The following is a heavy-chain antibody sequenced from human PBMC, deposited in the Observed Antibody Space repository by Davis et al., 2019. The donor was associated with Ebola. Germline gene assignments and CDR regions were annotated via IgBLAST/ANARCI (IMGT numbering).Heavy chain of an antibody. V-gene: IGHV1-8*03. CDR1: GYTFTSYD. Sequence: ASVKVSCKASGYTFTSYDINWVRQATGQGLEWMGWMNPNSGNTGYAQKFQGRVTITRNTSISTAYMELSSLRSEDTAVYYCARGHSPIRITIFGVVPRGGVYYMDVWGKGTTVTVSS. J-gene: IGHJ6*03. CDR3: ARGHSPIRITIFGVVPRGGVYYMDV. D-gene: IGHD3-3*01. CDR2: MNPNSGNT.